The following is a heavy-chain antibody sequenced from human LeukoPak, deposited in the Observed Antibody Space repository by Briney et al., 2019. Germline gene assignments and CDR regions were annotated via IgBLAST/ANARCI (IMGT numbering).Heavy chain of an antibody. CDR3: ARTPQHSYYYYNMDV. CDR1: GGTFSTYA. V-gene: IGHV1-69*05. J-gene: IGHJ6*03. D-gene: IGHD5-18*01. Sequence: SVKVSCKASGGTFSTYAITWVRQAPGQGLEWMGGIIPIFGTVNYAQKFQDRVTITTDASTSTVYMELTSLRSEDTAVYYCARTPQHSYYYYNMDVWGKGTTVTVAS. CDR2: IIPIFGTV.